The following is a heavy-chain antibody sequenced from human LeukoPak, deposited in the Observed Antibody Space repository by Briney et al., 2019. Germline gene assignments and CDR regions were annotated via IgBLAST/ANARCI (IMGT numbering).Heavy chain of an antibody. V-gene: IGHV3-7*05. J-gene: IGHJ4*02. CDR1: GFTFTNFW. Sequence: GGSPRLSCAASGFTFTNFWMTWVRQAPGKGLEWVATIKQDATEIYYVDSVKGRFTISRDNAHNSLYLQMNTLRAEDTAVYYCARTGSGWQPGDYWGQGTLVTVSS. CDR3: ARTGSGWQPGDY. D-gene: IGHD6-19*01. CDR2: IKQDATEI.